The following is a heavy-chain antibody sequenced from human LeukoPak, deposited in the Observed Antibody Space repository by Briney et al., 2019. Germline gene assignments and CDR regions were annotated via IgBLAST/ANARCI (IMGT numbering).Heavy chain of an antibody. V-gene: IGHV1-18*01. Sequence: ASVKVSCKASGGTFSSYGISWVRQAPGQGLEWMGWISGYNGNTNYAQKFQGRVTMTRDTSTSTAYMELRSLRSDDTAVYYCARDGHRMYYYESSVYRFDYWGQGTLVTVSS. CDR2: ISGYNGNT. D-gene: IGHD3-22*01. CDR1: GGTFSSYG. J-gene: IGHJ4*02. CDR3: ARDGHRMYYYESSVYRFDY.